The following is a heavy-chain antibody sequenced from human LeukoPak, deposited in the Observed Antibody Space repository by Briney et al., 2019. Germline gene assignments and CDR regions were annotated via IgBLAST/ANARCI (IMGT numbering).Heavy chain of an antibody. J-gene: IGHJ4*02. Sequence: ASVKVSCKASGHTFTSYDINWVRQATGQGLEWMGWMNPNSGNTGYAQKFQGRVTMTRNTAISTAYMELSSLRSEDTAVYYCARSTYGDYDLYFDYWGQGTLVTVSS. CDR2: MNPNSGNT. D-gene: IGHD4-17*01. CDR1: GHTFTSYD. V-gene: IGHV1-8*01. CDR3: ARSTYGDYDLYFDY.